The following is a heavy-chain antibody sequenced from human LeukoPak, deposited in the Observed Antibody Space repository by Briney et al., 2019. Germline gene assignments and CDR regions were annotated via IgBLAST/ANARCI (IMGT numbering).Heavy chain of an antibody. Sequence: ASVKVSCKASGYTFTDFYMLWVRQAPGQGLEWLGWINPNSGGTDYAQKFQGRVTMTRDTSTSTAYMELSRLRSDDTAVYYCARAKTIWGYCSGGSCFHDAFDIWGQGTMVTVSS. J-gene: IGHJ3*02. D-gene: IGHD2-15*01. CDR2: INPNSGGT. V-gene: IGHV1-2*02. CDR1: GYTFTDFY. CDR3: ARAKTIWGYCSGGSCFHDAFDI.